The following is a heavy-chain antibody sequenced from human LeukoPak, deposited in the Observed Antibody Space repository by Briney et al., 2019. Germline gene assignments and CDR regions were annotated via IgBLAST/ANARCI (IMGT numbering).Heavy chain of an antibody. CDR3: ARERAMYYDILTGYYYYYYGMDV. D-gene: IGHD3-9*01. CDR2: INNSGST. CDR1: GGSFSGYY. V-gene: IGHV4-34*01. Sequence: SETLSLTCAVYGGSFSGYYWSWIRQPPGKGLEWIGEINNSGSTNYNPSLKSRVTISVDTSKNQFSLKLSSVTAADTAVYYCARERAMYYDILTGYYYYYYGMDVWGQGTTVTVSS. J-gene: IGHJ6*02.